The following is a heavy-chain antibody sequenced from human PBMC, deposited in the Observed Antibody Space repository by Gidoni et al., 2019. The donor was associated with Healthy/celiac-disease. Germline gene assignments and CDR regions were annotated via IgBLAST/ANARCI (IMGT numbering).Heavy chain of an antibody. J-gene: IGHJ3*02. V-gene: IGHV4-59*01. Sequence: QVHLQESGPGLVKPSETLSLTCTVSGFSLGSYYWSWIRQPPGKGLEWIGWIFYSGSTKYNPSLKSRVTMSVDTSKIQFFLKLSSVTAADTAVYYCARGYYDSVTGNEGAFDIWGQGTLVTVSS. CDR1: GFSLGSYY. CDR3: ARGYYDSVTGNEGAFDI. CDR2: IFYSGST. D-gene: IGHD3-9*01.